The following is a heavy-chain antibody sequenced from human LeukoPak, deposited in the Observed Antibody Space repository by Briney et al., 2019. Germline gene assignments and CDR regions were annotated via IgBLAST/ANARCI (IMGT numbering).Heavy chain of an antibody. V-gene: IGHV1-46*01. CDR2: INPSVGST. Sequence: ASVKVSCKASGYTFTSYYIHWVRQAPGQGPEWMGIINPSVGSTSYAQKFQGRVTMTRDMSTSTVYMELSSLRSEDTAVYYCARVEFEWFGDPDMVFLYWGQGTLVTVSS. CDR3: ARVEFEWFGDPDMVFLY. CDR1: GYTFTSYY. D-gene: IGHD3-10*01. J-gene: IGHJ4*02.